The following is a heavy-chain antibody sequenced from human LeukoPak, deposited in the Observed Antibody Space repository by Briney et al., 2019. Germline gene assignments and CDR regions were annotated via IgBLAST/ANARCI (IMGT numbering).Heavy chain of an antibody. CDR3: ARRPEGAFDI. V-gene: IGHV4-34*01. Sequence: PSETLSLTCAVYGGSFSGYYRSWIRQPPGKGLEWIGEINHSGSTNYNPSLKSRVTISVDTSKNQFSLKLSSVTAADTAVYYCARRPEGAFDIWGQGTMVTVSS. CDR2: INHSGST. CDR1: GGSFSGYY. J-gene: IGHJ3*02.